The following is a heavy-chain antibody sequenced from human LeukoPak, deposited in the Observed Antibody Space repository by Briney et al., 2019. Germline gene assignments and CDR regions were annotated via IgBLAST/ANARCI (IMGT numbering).Heavy chain of an antibody. CDR3: ARETGGAVASTDFDY. Sequence: GGSLRLSCAASGFTFSSYAIHWVRQAPGKGLEWVAVISYDGSNKYYADSVEGRFTISRDNSKNTLYLQMNSLRAEDTAVYYCARETGGAVASTDFDYWGQGTLVTVSS. J-gene: IGHJ4*02. CDR2: ISYDGSNK. D-gene: IGHD2-15*01. CDR1: GFTFSSYA. V-gene: IGHV3-30-3*01.